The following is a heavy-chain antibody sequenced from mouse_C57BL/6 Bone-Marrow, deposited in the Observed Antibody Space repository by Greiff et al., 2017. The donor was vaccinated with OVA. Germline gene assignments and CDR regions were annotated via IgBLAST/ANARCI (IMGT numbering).Heavy chain of an antibody. CDR1: GYTFTGYW. Sequence: VKLVESGAELMKPGASVKLSCKATGYTFTGYWIEWVKQRPGHGLEWIGEILPGSGSTNYNEKFKGKATFTADTSSNTAYMQLSSLTTEDSAIYYCARSWRDYDEGAWFAYWGQGTLVTVSA. CDR2: ILPGSGST. V-gene: IGHV1-9*01. CDR3: ARSWRDYDEGAWFAY. D-gene: IGHD2-4*01. J-gene: IGHJ3*01.